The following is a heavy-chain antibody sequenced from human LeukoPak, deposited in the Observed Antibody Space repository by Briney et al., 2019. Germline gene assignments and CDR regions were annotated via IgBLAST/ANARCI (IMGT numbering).Heavy chain of an antibody. CDR3: ASPYCSSTSCYTWAFDI. Sequence: SETLSLTCAVSGYSISSGYYWGWIRQPPGEGLEWIGSIYHSGSTYYNPSLKSRVTISVDTSKNQFSLKLSSVTAADTAVYYCASPYCSSTSCYTWAFDIWGQGTMVTVSS. V-gene: IGHV4-38-2*01. CDR2: IYHSGST. D-gene: IGHD2-2*02. J-gene: IGHJ3*02. CDR1: GYSISSGYY.